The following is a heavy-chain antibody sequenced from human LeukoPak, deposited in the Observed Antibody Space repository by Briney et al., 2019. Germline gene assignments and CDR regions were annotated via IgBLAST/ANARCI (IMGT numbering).Heavy chain of an antibody. Sequence: PSETLSLTCSVDGGSFTGYYWTWIRQPPGKGLEWIGEINHTGNTNYNPSLKSRVTLSIDMSKKQFSLHLTSLTAADTAVYYCARITGYGGGSLRYWGQGTLSPSPQ. V-gene: IGHV4-34*01. D-gene: IGHD4-23*01. J-gene: IGHJ4*02. CDR2: INHTGNT. CDR1: GGSFTGYY. CDR3: ARITGYGGGSLRY.